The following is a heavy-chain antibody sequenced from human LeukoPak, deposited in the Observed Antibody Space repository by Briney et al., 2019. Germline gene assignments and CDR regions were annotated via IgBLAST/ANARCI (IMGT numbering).Heavy chain of an antibody. D-gene: IGHD6-13*01. V-gene: IGHV1-69*05. Sequence: GASVKVSCKASGGTFSSYAISWVRQAPGQGLEWMGGIIPIFGTANYAQKFQGGVTITTDESTSIAYMELSSLRSEDTAVYYCARDLGVSIAAAGASWGQGTLVTVSS. J-gene: IGHJ5*02. CDR1: GGTFSSYA. CDR3: ARDLGVSIAAAGAS. CDR2: IIPIFGTA.